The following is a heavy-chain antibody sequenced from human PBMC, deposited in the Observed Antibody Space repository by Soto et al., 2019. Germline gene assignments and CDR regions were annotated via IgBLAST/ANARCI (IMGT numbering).Heavy chain of an antibody. D-gene: IGHD6-13*01. J-gene: IGHJ4*02. Sequence: QVQLVQSGTEVKNPRASLQVSCKASGYTFFNYGITWVRQAPGQGLEWMGWISAYNGNRNYGQKFQGRVTMTTDTSTSTAYMELKALRSDDTAVYFCARSQIAETGSLDYWGQGTLVTVSS. CDR3: ARSQIAETGSLDY. V-gene: IGHV1-18*01. CDR2: ISAYNGNR. CDR1: GYTFFNYG.